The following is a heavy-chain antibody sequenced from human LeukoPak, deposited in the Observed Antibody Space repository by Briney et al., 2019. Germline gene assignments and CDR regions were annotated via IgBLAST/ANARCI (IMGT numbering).Heavy chain of an antibody. V-gene: IGHV3-23*01. CDR1: GFTFSSYA. Sequence: GGSLRLSCAASGFTFSSYAMSWVRQAPGNGLEWVSAISGSGGSTYYADSVKGRFTISRDNSKNMLYLQMNSLRAEDTAVYYCAKASYDFWSGYLQTPAITYYFDYWGQGTLVTVSS. CDR2: ISGSGGST. D-gene: IGHD3-3*01. J-gene: IGHJ4*02. CDR3: AKASYDFWSGYLQTPAITYYFDY.